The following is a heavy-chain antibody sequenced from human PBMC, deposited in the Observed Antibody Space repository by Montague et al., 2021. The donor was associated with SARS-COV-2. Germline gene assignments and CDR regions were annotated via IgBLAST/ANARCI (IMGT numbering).Heavy chain of an antibody. D-gene: IGHD2-21*02. J-gene: IGHJ4*02. CDR1: GGSISNSNYY. CDR2: VYYSGNT. V-gene: IGHV4-39*01. CDR3: ARHCTGGGYCHASH. Sequence: SETLSLTCTVSGGSISNSNYYWGWLRQPPGKGLEWIGSVYYSGNTYHNPSLKSRVSISVDTSKSQLSLKVMSVTAADTAVYYCARHCTGGGYCHASHWGQGTLVTVSS.